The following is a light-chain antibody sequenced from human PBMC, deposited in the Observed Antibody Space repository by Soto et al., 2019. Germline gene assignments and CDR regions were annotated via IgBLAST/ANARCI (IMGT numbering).Light chain of an antibody. CDR1: QSVSSSY. CDR3: QQYGSSPPT. J-gene: IGKJ1*01. Sequence: EIVFTQSPGTLSLSPRERATLACRARQSVSSSYLAWYQQKPGQAPRLLIDGASSRATGIPDRFSGSGSGTDFTLTISRLEPEDFAVYYCQQYGSSPPTFGEGTKVEIK. CDR2: GAS. V-gene: IGKV3-20*01.